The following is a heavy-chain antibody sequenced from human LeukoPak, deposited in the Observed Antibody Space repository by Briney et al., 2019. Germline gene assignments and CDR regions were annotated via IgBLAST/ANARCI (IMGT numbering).Heavy chain of an antibody. V-gene: IGHV3-48*03. CDR2: ISSSGSTI. CDR1: GFTFSSYE. Sequence: GGSLRLSCAASGFTFSSYEMNWVRQAPGKGLEWDSYISSSGSTIYYADSVKGRFTISRDNAKNSLYLQMNSLRAEDTAVYYCARLYYYGSGSDYWGQGTLVTVSS. D-gene: IGHD3-10*01. J-gene: IGHJ4*02. CDR3: ARLYYYGSGSDY.